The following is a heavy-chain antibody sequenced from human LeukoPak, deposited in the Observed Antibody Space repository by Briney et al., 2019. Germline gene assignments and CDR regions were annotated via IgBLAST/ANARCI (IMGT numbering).Heavy chain of an antibody. D-gene: IGHD4-17*01. CDR1: GGSISSSSYY. CDR3: ARTVTTTLPVDY. V-gene: IGHV4-39*07. J-gene: IGHJ4*02. CDR2: IYYSGST. Sequence: SETLSLTCTVSGGSISSSSYYWGWIRQPPGKGLEWIGSIYYSGSTYYNPSLKSRVTISVDTSKNQFSLKLSSVTAADTAVYYCARTVTTTLPVDYWGQGTLVTVSS.